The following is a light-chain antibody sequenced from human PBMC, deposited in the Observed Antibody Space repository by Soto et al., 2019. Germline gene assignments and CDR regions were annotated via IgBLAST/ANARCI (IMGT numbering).Light chain of an antibody. CDR1: QDLSNY. Sequence: DIQMTQAPSSLSASVGDRNTHTCRANQDLSNYLAWYQQKPGKVPKLLIYSASTLQSGVPSRFSGSGSGTDFTLTISSLQPEDVATYFCQKYNSALTFGQGTRLEIK. CDR3: QKYNSALT. J-gene: IGKJ5*01. V-gene: IGKV1-27*01. CDR2: SAS.